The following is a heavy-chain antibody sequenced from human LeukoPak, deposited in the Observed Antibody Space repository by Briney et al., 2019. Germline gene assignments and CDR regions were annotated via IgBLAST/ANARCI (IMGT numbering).Heavy chain of an antibody. J-gene: IGHJ4*02. V-gene: IGHV4-59*01. CDR1: GGSISCYY. CDR3: ARSLYSSSWYEGVAFDY. CDR2: IYNSGST. Sequence: PSETLSLTCTAAGGSISCYYWSLLREPPGEGLEWIGYIYNSGSTNYKPSLKSRVTISVDKSKNQFSLKLSSVTAADTAVYYCARSLYSSSWYEGVAFDYWGQGTLVTVS. D-gene: IGHD6-13*01.